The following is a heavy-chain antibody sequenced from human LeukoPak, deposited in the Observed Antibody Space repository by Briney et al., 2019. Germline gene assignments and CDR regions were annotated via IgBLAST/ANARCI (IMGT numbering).Heavy chain of an antibody. J-gene: IGHJ4*02. CDR2: IKEDGREK. CDR3: ARSRSGYYEDY. CDR1: GFTFSNYW. D-gene: IGHD3-22*01. V-gene: IGHV3-7*01. Sequence: GGCLRLSCAASGFTFSNYWMSWVRQAPGKGLGWVANIKEDGREKYYVDSVKGRFTISRDNAKNSLSLQVNSLSAEDTAVYYCARSRSGYYEDYWGQGTLVTVSS.